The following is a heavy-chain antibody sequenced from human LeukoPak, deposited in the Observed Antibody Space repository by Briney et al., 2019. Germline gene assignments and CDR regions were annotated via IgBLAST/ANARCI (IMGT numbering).Heavy chain of an antibody. J-gene: IGHJ3*02. CDR2: IFSGDSDT. V-gene: IGHV5-51*01. CDR1: GYSFTSYW. D-gene: IGHD2-2*01. CDR3: ARRHGGSNAFDI. Sequence: NPGESLKISCKGSGYSFTSYWIGWVRQMPRKGLDWMGIIFSGDSDTKYNSSFQGQVTITADTSIITAFLQWSSLKAYGTAMYYCARRHGGSNAFDIWGQGTKVIVSS.